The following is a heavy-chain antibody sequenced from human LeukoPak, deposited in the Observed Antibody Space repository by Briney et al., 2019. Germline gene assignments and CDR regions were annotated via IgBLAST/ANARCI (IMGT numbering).Heavy chain of an antibody. J-gene: IGHJ2*01. CDR1: GFTFSSSA. CDR3: AKDRTVGASYWYFDL. D-gene: IGHD1-26*01. V-gene: IGHV3-23*01. Sequence: PGGSLRLSCAASGFTFSSSAMSWVRQVPGKGLEWVSGISASGGSTSYADSVRGRFTISRDNSKNTLFLHMNTLRAEDTAIYYCAKDRTVGASYWYFDLWGRGTLVTVSS. CDR2: ISASGGST.